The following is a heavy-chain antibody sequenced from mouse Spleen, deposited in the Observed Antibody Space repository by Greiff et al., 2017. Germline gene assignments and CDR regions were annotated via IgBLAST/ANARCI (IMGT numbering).Heavy chain of an antibody. CDR1: GYTFTDYY. J-gene: IGHJ2*01. CDR2: INPYNGGT. V-gene: IGHV1-19*01. CDR3: ARDYPEDYFDY. D-gene: IGHD5-5*01. Sequence: EVQLQQSGPVLVKPGASVKMSCKASGYTFTDYYMNWVKQSHGKSLEWIGVINPYNGGTSYNQKFKGKATLTVDKSSSTAYMELNSLTSEDSAVYYCARDYPEDYFDYWGQGTTLTVSS.